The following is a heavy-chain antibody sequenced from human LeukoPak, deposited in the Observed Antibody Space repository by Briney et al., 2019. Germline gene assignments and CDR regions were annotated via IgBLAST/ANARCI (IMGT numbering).Heavy chain of an antibody. Sequence: SETLPLTCTVSGGSISSSSYYWGWIRQPPGKGLEWIGSIYYSGSTYYNPSLKSRVTISVDTSKNQFSLKLSSVTAADTAVYYCARYPDNIFTFDPWGQGTLVTVSS. CDR2: IYYSGST. CDR1: GGSISSSSYY. V-gene: IGHV4-39*01. D-gene: IGHD1-14*01. J-gene: IGHJ5*02. CDR3: ARYPDNIFTFDP.